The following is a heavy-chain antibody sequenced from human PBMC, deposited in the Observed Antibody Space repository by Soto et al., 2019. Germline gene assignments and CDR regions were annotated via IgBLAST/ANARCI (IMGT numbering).Heavy chain of an antibody. Sequence: QLQLQESGSGLVKPSQTLSLTCXVXXXXXXXXXXXWSWIRQPPGKGLEWIGYIYHSGSTYYNPXXXXXXXXXXXXXXXXXXXXXXXXXXXXXXXXYCARGPPNSIWGQGTLVTVSS. D-gene: IGHD3-10*01. CDR1: XXXXXXXXXX. CDR2: IYHSGST. V-gene: IGHV4-30-2*01. CDR3: ARGPPNSI. J-gene: IGHJ4*02.